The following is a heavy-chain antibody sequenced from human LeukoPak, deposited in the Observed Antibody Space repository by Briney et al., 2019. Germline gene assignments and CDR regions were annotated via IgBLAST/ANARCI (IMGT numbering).Heavy chain of an antibody. CDR3: ARKMNIVGAQGWGYGLDV. V-gene: IGHV3-23*01. J-gene: IGHJ6*02. Sequence: PGGSLRLSCAASGFTFSNYAMSWVRQAPGKGLEWVSTISGSGGTTYYADSVEGRFTISRDNSKNTLSLQMISLRAEDTAVYYCARKMNIVGAQGWGYGLDVWGHGTTVTVSS. D-gene: IGHD1-26*01. CDR2: ISGSGGTT. CDR1: GFTFSNYA.